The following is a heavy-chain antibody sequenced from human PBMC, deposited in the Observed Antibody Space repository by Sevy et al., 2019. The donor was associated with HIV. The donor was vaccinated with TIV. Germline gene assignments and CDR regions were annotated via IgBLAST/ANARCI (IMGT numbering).Heavy chain of an antibody. V-gene: IGHV4-39*01. D-gene: IGHD6-13*01. Sequence: SETLSLTCTVSGGSISSSSYYWGWIRQPPGKGLEWIGSIYYSGNTYYNPSLKSRVTISVDTSKNQFSLKLSSVTAADTAVYYCARHYSTTGSSWYPAGFDPWGQGTLVTVSS. CDR1: GGSISSSSYY. CDR3: ARHYSTTGSSWYPAGFDP. J-gene: IGHJ5*02. CDR2: IYYSGNT.